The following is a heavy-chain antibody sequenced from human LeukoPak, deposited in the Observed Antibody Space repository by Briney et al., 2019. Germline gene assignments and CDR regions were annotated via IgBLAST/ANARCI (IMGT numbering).Heavy chain of an antibody. CDR2: VKQDGSEK. Sequence: GGSLRLSCAASGFTLSSYWMSWVRQAPGKGLEWVANVKQDGSEKYYVDSVKGRFTISRDNAKNSLYLQMNSLRAEDTAVYYCASAYYDSSGYYERFDYWGQGTLVTVSS. V-gene: IGHV3-7*01. CDR3: ASAYYDSSGYYERFDY. J-gene: IGHJ4*02. D-gene: IGHD3-22*01. CDR1: GFTLSSYW.